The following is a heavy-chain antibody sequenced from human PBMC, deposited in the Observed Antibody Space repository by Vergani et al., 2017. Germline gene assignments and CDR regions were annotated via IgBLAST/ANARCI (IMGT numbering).Heavy chain of an antibody. CDR3: ARNFLGREIXVVPTAPFWLFDL. Sequence: QIQLVQSAAEVKKPGAALNVSCKASGYTFRNKDISWLRQAPGQGLEWMGSISPHTGRTNTAQQFQDRVIMTTDTSTSTAYLSLGTLTSDDTAVYFCARNFLGREIXVVPTAPFWLFDLWGRGTRVTVSS. V-gene: IGHV1-18*01. J-gene: IGHJ2*01. CDR1: GYTFRNKD. D-gene: IGHD4/OR15-4a*01. CDR2: ISPHTGRT.